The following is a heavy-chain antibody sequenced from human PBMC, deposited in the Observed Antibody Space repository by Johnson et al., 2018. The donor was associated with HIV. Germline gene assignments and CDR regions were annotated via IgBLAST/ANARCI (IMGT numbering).Heavy chain of an antibody. Sequence: VQLVESGGGLVQPGGSLRLSCAASGFTFSSYDMHWVRHPTGQGLEWVSTIGTTGDTYYPGSVKGRFTISRENAKNSLYLQMNTLRVGDTAVYYCARTLGFGTEDAFDIWGQGTMVTVSS. J-gene: IGHJ3*02. CDR3: ARTLGFGTEDAFDI. CDR2: IGTTGDT. V-gene: IGHV3-13*01. CDR1: GFTFSSYD. D-gene: IGHD3-10*01.